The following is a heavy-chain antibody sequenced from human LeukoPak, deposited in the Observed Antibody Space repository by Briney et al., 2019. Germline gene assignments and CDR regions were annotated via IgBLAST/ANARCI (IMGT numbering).Heavy chain of an antibody. CDR3: VRDGRRNCSSINCYTFLN. D-gene: IGHD2-2*01. V-gene: IGHV3-30*02. CDR1: GFTFSYFG. J-gene: IGHJ4*02. Sequence: GGSLRLSCAASGFTFSYFGIHWVRQAPGKGLEWVTFIRYDGSNKYYVDSVKGRFTISRDNSKNTVYLQMNSLRSEDTAVYYCVRDGRRNCSSINCYTFLNWGQGTLVTVSS. CDR2: IRYDGSNK.